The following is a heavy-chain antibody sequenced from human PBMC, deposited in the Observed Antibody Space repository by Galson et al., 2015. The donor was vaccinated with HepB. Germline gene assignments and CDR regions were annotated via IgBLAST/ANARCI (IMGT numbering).Heavy chain of an antibody. V-gene: IGHV1-18*04. CDR3: ARDAMDYHDSGAYYYWASRWFDP. CDR1: GYTFTSYG. Sequence: SVKVSCKASGYTFTSYGISWVRQAPGQGLEWMGWISAYNGNTNYAQKLQGRVTMTTDTSTNTAYMELRSLRSDDTAVYYCARDAMDYHDSGAYYYWASRWFDPWGQGTRVTVSS. CDR2: ISAYNGNT. J-gene: IGHJ5*02. D-gene: IGHD3-22*01.